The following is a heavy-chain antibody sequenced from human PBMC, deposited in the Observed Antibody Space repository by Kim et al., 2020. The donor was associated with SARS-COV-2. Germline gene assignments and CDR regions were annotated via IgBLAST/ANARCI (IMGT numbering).Heavy chain of an antibody. J-gene: IGHJ4*02. D-gene: IGHD3-10*01. V-gene: IGHV1-8*01. CDR2: MNSKSGDT. Sequence: ASVKVSCKASGYTFINYDMMWVRQAAGQGLEWMGWMNSKSGDTGYAERFRGRVTMTRDTSISTAYMELNSLTSEDTAVYYCGRGRGGEITRGFLDYWGQGTPVTVSS. CDR3: GRGRGGEITRGFLDY. CDR1: GYTFINYD.